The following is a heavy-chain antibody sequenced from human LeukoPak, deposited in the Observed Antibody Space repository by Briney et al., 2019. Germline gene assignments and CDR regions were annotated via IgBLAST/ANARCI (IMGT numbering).Heavy chain of an antibody. CDR1: GFTFSSYS. V-gene: IGHV3-48*02. Sequence: GGSLRLSCAAPGFTFSSYSMNWVRQAPGKGLEWVSYISTSSSSIYYADSVKGRFTISRDNAKNSLYLQMNSLRDEDTAVYYCARGGSGYGDYYYFYGMDVWGQGTTVTVSS. CDR2: ISTSSSSI. D-gene: IGHD3-22*01. J-gene: IGHJ6*02. CDR3: ARGGSGYGDYYYFYGMDV.